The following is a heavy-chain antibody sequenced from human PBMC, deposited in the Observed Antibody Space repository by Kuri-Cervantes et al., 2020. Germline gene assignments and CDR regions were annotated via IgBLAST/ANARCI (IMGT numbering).Heavy chain of an antibody. Sequence: ASVKVSCKASGYTFTSYDINWVRQATGQGLEWMGWMNPNSGNTGYAQKFQGRVTMTRNTPISTAYMELSSLRSEDTAVYYCARAKSRIAVAGTPFGYWGQGTLVTVSS. CDR1: GYTFTSYD. D-gene: IGHD6-19*01. V-gene: IGHV1-8*02. CDR2: MNPNSGNT. CDR3: ARAKSRIAVAGTPFGY. J-gene: IGHJ4*02.